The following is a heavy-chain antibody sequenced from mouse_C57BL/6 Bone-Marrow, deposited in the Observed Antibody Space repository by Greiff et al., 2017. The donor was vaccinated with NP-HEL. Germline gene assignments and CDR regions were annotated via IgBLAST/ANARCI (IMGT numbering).Heavy chain of an antibody. CDR1: GFSFNTYA. V-gene: IGHV10-1*01. Sequence: DVKLVESGGGLVQPKGSLKLSCAASGFSFNTYAMNWVRQAPGKGLEWVARIRSKSNNYATYYADSVKDRFTISRDDSESMLYLQMNNLKTEDTAMYYCVRQGLLRSSYYAMDYWGQGTSVTVSS. D-gene: IGHD1-1*01. J-gene: IGHJ4*01. CDR2: IRSKSNNYAT. CDR3: VRQGLLRSSYYAMDY.